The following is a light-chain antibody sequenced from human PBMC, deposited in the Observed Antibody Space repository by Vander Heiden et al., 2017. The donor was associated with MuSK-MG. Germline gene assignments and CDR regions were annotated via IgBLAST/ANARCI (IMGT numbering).Light chain of an antibody. CDR2: GAS. V-gene: IGKV3-20*01. CDR3: QQYGSSPPMCS. J-gene: IGKJ2*04. CDR1: QSVGSSY. Sequence: EIVLPHSPGTLPLSPGDRATLAGRASQSVGSSYLAWYKQKPGQAPRLLIYGASSRASGIPDRFSGSGCGADFTLTISRLEPEDFAEYYCQQYGSSPPMCSFGQGTKLEIK.